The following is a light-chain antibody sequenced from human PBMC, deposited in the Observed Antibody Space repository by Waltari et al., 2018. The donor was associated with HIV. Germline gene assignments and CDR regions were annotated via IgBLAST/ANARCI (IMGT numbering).Light chain of an antibody. J-gene: IGKJ4*01. Sequence: ETVMSQSPVTLSVSLGESATLSCRASETVRSTLAWYQQKPGHAPRLLIYDASSRATNFPARFSGSGSGTEFSLTISSLQSEDSAVYYCQQYHAWPLTFGAGTKVEIK. CDR1: ETVRST. CDR2: DAS. V-gene: IGKV3-15*01. CDR3: QQYHAWPLT.